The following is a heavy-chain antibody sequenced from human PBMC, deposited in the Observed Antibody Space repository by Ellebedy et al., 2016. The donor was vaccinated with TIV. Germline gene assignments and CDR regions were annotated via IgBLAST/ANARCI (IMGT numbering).Heavy chain of an antibody. J-gene: IGHJ5*02. CDR1: GFTFSSYW. CDR2: IKEDGSEK. V-gene: IGHV3-7*01. CDR3: ARVPWGSGAVNWFDP. Sequence: GESLKISCAASGFTFSSYWMSWVRQAPGTGLEWVANIKEDGSEKYYVDSVKGRFTISRDNAKNHLYLQMNSLRAEDTAVYYCARVPWGSGAVNWFDPWGQGTLVTVSS. D-gene: IGHD3-10*01.